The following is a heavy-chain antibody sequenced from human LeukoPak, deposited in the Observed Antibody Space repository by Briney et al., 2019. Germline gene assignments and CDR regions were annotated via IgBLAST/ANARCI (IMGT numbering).Heavy chain of an antibody. CDR3: ARVGYCSGGSCYQKRSFQH. V-gene: IGHV4-39*07. D-gene: IGHD2-15*01. CDR1: GGSISSSSYY. J-gene: IGHJ1*01. Sequence: PSGTLSLTCTVSGGSISSSSYYWGWIRQPPGKGLEWIGSIYYSGSTYYNPSLKSRVTISVDTSKNQFSLKLSSVTAADTAVYYCARVGYCSGGSCYQKRSFQHWGQGTLVAVSS. CDR2: IYYSGST.